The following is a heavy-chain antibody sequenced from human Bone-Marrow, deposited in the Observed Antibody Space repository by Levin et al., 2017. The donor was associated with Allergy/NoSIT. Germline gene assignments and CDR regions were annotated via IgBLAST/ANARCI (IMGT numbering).Heavy chain of an antibody. CDR2: IYYSGST. D-gene: IGHD6-25*01. Sequence: SQTLSLTCTVSGGSISSYYWSWIRQPPGKGLEWIGYIYYSGSTNYNPSLKSRVTISVDTSKNQFSLKLSSVTAADTAVYYCAREKAGFFDPWGQGTLVTVSS. J-gene: IGHJ5*02. CDR1: GGSISSYY. V-gene: IGHV4-59*01. CDR3: AREKAGFFDP.